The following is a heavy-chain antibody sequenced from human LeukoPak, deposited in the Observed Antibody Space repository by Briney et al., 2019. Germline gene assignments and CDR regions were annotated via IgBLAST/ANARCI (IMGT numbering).Heavy chain of an antibody. Sequence: ASVKVSCKSSGYPFSTYWLHWVRQAPGQGLEWMGFVNPNDGARIYAQKFQGRITMTRDTSTNTVFMELSSLRSEDTAVYYCARGLYYYDRSTYDDFDYWGQGTLVTVSS. J-gene: IGHJ4*02. CDR2: VNPNDGAR. V-gene: IGHV1-46*01. CDR1: GYPFSTYW. D-gene: IGHD3-22*01. CDR3: ARGLYYYDRSTYDDFDY.